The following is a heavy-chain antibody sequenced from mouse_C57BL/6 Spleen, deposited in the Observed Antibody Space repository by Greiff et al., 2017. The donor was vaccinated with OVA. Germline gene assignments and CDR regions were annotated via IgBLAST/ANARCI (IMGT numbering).Heavy chain of an antibody. CDR1: GFSLTSYG. J-gene: IGHJ4*01. V-gene: IGHV2-2*01. CDR2: IWSGGST. Sequence: QVHVKQSGPGLVQPSQSLSITCTVSGFSLTSYGVHWVRQSPGKGLEWLGVIWSGGSTDYNAAFISRLSISKDNSKSQVFFKMNSLQADDTAIYYCARNRLRDAMDYWGQGTSVTVSS. D-gene: IGHD2-4*01. CDR3: ARNRLRDAMDY.